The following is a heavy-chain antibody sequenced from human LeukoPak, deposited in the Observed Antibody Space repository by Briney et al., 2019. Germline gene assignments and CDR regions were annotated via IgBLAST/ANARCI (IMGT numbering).Heavy chain of an antibody. V-gene: IGHV4-59*01. Sequence: SETLSLTCTVSGDSISSYYWSWIRQPPGKGLEWIGYIHNSGPTNYNPSLKSRVTISIDTSKNQFSLKLTSVTAADTAVYYCARGRDGYTERVFDYWGQGTLVTVSS. D-gene: IGHD5-24*01. CDR1: GDSISSYY. CDR3: ARGRDGYTERVFDY. CDR2: IHNSGPT. J-gene: IGHJ4*02.